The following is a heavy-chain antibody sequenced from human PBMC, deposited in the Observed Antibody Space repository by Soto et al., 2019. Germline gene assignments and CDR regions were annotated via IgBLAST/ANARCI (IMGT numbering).Heavy chain of an antibody. CDR1: GGTFSSYA. CDR2: IIPIFGTA. D-gene: IGHD3-10*01. CDR3: AREVAVDKELVYYYYGMDV. Sequence: GASVKVSCKASGGTFSSYAISWVRQAPGQGLEWMGGIIPIFGTANYAQKFQGRVTITADKSTSTAYMELSSLRSEDTAVYYCAREVAVDKELVYYYYGMDVWGQGTTVTVSS. V-gene: IGHV1-69*06. J-gene: IGHJ6*02.